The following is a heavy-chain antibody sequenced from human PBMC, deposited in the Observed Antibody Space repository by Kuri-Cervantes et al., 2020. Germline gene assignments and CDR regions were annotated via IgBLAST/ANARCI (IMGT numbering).Heavy chain of an antibody. Sequence: GESLKISCAASGFTVSSNYMSWVRQAPGKGLEWVSVIYSGGSTYYADSVKGRFTISRDNSKNTLYLQMNSLRAEDTAVYYCARVSLAAADSDYWGQGTLVTVSS. V-gene: IGHV3-53*01. CDR3: ARVSLAAADSDY. CDR1: GFTVSSNY. CDR2: IYSGGST. D-gene: IGHD6-13*01. J-gene: IGHJ4*02.